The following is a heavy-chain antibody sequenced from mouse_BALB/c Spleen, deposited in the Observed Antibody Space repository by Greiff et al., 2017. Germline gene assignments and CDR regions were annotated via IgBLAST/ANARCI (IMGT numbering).Heavy chain of an antibody. Sequence: VQLQQSGPELVKPGASVKISCKASGYTFTSYVMHWVKQKPGQGLEWIGYINPYNDGTKYNEKFKGKATLTSDKSSSTAYMELSSLTSEDSAVYYCARGYYGSSYNFDYWGQGTTLTVSS. CDR2: INPYNDGT. J-gene: IGHJ2*01. CDR1: GYTFTSYV. V-gene: IGHV1-14*01. D-gene: IGHD1-1*01. CDR3: ARGYYGSSYNFDY.